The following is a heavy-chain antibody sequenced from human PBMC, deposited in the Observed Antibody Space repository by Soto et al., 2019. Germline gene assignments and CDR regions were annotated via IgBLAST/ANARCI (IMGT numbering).Heavy chain of an antibody. CDR2: ITSSTTTI. CDR1: GFTISDYS. J-gene: IGHJ4*02. Sequence: PGGSLRLSCAASGFTISDYSMNWVRQAPGKGLEWLSFITSSTTTIYYADSVKGRLPISRENAKHSLYLQMNSLRDEDTAVYFCARDRRTITAGIFDSWGQGTLVTVSS. CDR3: ARDRRTITAGIFDS. D-gene: IGHD1-20*01. V-gene: IGHV3-48*02.